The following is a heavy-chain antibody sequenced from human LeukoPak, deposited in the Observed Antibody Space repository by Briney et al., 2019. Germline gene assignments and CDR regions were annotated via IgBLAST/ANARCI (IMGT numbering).Heavy chain of an antibody. CDR1: GGSISISSYY. D-gene: IGHD3-9*01. V-gene: IGHV4-39*01. J-gene: IGHJ4*02. CDR3: ARGYYDILTGYPY. CDR2: IYYSGST. Sequence: SETLSLTCTVSGGSISISSYYWGWIRQPPGKGLEWIGSIYYSGSTYYNPSLKSRVTISVDTSKNQFSLKLSSVTAADTAVYYCARGYYDILTGYPYWGQGTLVTVSS.